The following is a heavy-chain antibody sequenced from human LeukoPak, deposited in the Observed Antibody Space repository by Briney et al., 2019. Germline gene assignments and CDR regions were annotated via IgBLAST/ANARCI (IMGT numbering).Heavy chain of an antibody. J-gene: IGHJ4*02. CDR2: ISGSGGST. CDR3: AKVRIAVAGIPTTNFDY. V-gene: IGHV3-23*01. CDR1: GFTFSSYA. D-gene: IGHD6-19*01. Sequence: PGGSLRLSCAASGFTFSSYAMSWVRQAPGKGLEWVSAISGSGGSTYYADSVKGRFTISRGNSKNTLYLQMNSLRAEDTAVYYCAKVRIAVAGIPTTNFDYWGQGTLVTVSS.